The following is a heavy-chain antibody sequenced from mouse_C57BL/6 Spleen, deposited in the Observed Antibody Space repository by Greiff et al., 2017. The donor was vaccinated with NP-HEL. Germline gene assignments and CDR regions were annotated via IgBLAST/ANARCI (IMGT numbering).Heavy chain of an antibody. V-gene: IGHV1-76*01. D-gene: IGHD1-1*01. CDR1: GYTFTDYY. Sequence: VQLQQSGAELVRPGASVKLSCKASGYTFTDYYINWVKQRPGQGLEWIARIYPGSGNTYYNEKFKGKATLTAEKSSSTAYMQLSSLTSEDSAVYFCARTVYYYGSSYERGYFDYWGQGTTLTVSS. CDR3: ARTVYYYGSSYERGYFDY. CDR2: IYPGSGNT. J-gene: IGHJ2*01.